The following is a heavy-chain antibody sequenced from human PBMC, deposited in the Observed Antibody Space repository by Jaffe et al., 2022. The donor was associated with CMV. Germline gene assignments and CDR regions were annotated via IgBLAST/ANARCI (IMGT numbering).Heavy chain of an antibody. D-gene: IGHD2-15*01. CDR3: ARTTRPYCSGGSCYYYYYMDV. CDR1: GYTFTSYA. CDR2: INAGNGNT. Sequence: QVQLVQSGAEVKKPGASVKVSCKASGYTFTSYAMHWVRQAPGQRLEWMGWINAGNGNTKYSQKFQGRVTITRDTSASTAYMELSSLRSEDTAVYYCARTTRPYCSGGSCYYYYYMDVWGKGTTVTVSS. V-gene: IGHV1-3*01. J-gene: IGHJ6*03.